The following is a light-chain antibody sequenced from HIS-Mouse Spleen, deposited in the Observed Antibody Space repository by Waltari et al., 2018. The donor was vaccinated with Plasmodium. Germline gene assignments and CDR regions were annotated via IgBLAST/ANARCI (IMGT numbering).Light chain of an antibody. CDR3: YSTDSSGNHRV. CDR2: EDS. Sequence: SYELTQPPPVSVSPGQTARIPCSGDALPKKYPYWYQQKSGQAPVLVIYEDSKRPSGIPERFSGSSSGTMATLTISGAQVEDEADYYCYSTDSSGNHRVFGGGTKLTVL. V-gene: IGLV3-10*01. J-gene: IGLJ3*02. CDR1: ALPKKY.